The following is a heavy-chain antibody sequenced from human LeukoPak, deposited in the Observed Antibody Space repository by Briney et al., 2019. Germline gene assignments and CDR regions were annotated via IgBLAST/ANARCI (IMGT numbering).Heavy chain of an antibody. V-gene: IGHV3-48*01. D-gene: IGHD4-4*01. CDR1: GFTVSSNY. J-gene: IGHJ6*02. CDR2: ISSSSSTI. CDR3: ASDAGSNLYYYYGMDV. Sequence: GGSLRLSCAASGFTVSSNYMNWVRQVPGKGLEWVSYISSSSSTIYYADSVKGRFTISRDNAKNSLYLQMNSLRAEDTAVYYCASDAGSNLYYYYGMDVWGQGTTVTVSS.